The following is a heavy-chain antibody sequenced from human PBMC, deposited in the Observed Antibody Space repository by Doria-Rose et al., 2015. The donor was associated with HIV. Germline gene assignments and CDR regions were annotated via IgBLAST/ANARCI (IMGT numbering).Heavy chain of an antibody. CDR1: GGSISHYY. Sequence: QVQLQQWGPGLVKPSETLSLTCSVSGGSISHYYWSWIRQPPGKGLEYIGDIFSTGGTNYSPSLKSRVSISIDTSKNKFSLRLSSVTAADTAVYYCARVLSGTYDYWGQGTLVTVSS. CDR2: IFSTGGT. D-gene: IGHD1-26*01. J-gene: IGHJ4*02. V-gene: IGHV4-59*01. CDR3: ARVLSGTYDY.